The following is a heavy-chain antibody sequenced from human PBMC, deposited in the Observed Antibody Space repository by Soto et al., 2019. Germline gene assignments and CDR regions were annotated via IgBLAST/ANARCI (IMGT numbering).Heavy chain of an antibody. V-gene: IGHV5-51*01. D-gene: IGHD4-4*01. J-gene: IGHJ6*02. CDR2: IYPGDSDT. CDR3: ARHYTMDV. CDR1: GYSFTNYW. Sequence: GESLKISCQGSGYSFTNYWIGWVRQMPGKGLEWMGNIYPGDSDTRYSPSFQGQVTISADKSINTAYLQWISLKASDTAMYYCARHYTMDVWGQGTTVTVSS.